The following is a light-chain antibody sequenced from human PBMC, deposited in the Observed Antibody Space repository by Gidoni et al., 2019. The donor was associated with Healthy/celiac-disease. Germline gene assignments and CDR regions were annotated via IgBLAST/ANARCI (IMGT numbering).Light chain of an antibody. V-gene: IGKV3-11*01. Sequence: EIVLTQSPATLSLSPVERATLACRASQSVSSYLAWYQQKPGQAPRLLIYDASTRATGIPARFSGSGSGTDFTLTISSLEPDDFAVYYCQQRSNWPPWTFGQGTKVEIK. J-gene: IGKJ1*01. CDR3: QQRSNWPPWT. CDR1: QSVSSY. CDR2: DAS.